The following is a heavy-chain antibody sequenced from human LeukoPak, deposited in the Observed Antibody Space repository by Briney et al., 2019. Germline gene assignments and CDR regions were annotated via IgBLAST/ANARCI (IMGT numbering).Heavy chain of an antibody. CDR1: GYTFTIYG. J-gene: IGHJ5*02. Sequence: GASVKVSCKASGYTFTIYGISWVRQAPGQGLEWMGWISAYNGNTNYAQKLQGRVTMTTDTSTSTAYMELRSLRSDDTAVYYCARDPRKQLVLPKTNWFDPWGQGTLVTVSS. V-gene: IGHV1-18*01. CDR2: ISAYNGNT. CDR3: ARDPRKQLVLPKTNWFDP. D-gene: IGHD6-13*01.